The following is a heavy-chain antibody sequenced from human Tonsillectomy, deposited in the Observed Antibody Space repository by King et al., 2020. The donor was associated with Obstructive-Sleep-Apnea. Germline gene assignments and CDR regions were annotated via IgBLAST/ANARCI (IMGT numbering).Heavy chain of an antibody. CDR3: ARALEDFLYYYDSSGQKFDY. J-gene: IGHJ4*02. CDR1: GDSISDSSYY. D-gene: IGHD3-22*01. V-gene: IGHV4-39*07. Sequence: QLQESGPGLVKPSETLSLTCTVSGDSISDSSYYWGWIRQPPGKGLEWIGNIYYSGSTYYNPSLKSRLTISVDTSKNQFSLKLSSVTAADTAVYYRARALEDFLYYYDSSGQKFDYWGQGTLVTVSS. CDR2: IYYSGST.